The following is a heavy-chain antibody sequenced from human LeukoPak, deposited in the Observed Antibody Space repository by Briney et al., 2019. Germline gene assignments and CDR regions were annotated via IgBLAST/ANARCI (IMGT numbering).Heavy chain of an antibody. J-gene: IGHJ4*02. CDR2: ISSYNGNT. Sequence: SVKVSCKASGYTVTSYGISWVRQAPGQGLESMGWISSYNGNTNYAQKFQGRVTMTTDPSTSTSYMELKSLTSEDTAVYYCARGTYSNGEFDYWGQGTLVTVSS. CDR3: ARGTYSNGEFDY. CDR1: GYTVTSYG. D-gene: IGHD4-11*01. V-gene: IGHV1-18*01.